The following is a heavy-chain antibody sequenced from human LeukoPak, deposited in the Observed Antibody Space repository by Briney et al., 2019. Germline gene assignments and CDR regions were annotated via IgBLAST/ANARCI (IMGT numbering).Heavy chain of an antibody. CDR1: GYTFTSYA. CDR2: INTNTGNP. J-gene: IGHJ5*02. CDR3: ARDHQLPLLGWFDP. D-gene: IGHD2-2*01. Sequence: ASVKLSCKASGYTFTSYAMNWVRQAPGQGLEWMGWINTNTGNPTYAQGFTGRFVFSLDTSVSTAYLQISSLKAEDTAVYYCARDHQLPLLGWFDPWGQGTLVTVSS. V-gene: IGHV7-4-1*02.